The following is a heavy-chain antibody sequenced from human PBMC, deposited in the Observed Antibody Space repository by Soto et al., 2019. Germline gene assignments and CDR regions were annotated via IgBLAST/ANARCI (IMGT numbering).Heavy chain of an antibody. CDR2: INPSGGST. Sequence: QVQLVQSGAEVKKPGASVKVSCKASGYTFTDYYIHWVRQAPGQGLEWMGMINPSGGSTDYAQKFRGRVTMTRDTSTCTVYMELSRLRSEDTAVYYCARPPFPGCINAVCYPFDYWGQGTLVTVSS. CDR3: ARPPFPGCINAVCYPFDY. D-gene: IGHD2-8*01. V-gene: IGHV1-46*01. J-gene: IGHJ4*02. CDR1: GYTFTDYY.